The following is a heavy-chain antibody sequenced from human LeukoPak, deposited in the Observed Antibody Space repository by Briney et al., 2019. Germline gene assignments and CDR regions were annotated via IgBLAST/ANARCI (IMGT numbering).Heavy chain of an antibody. CDR3: TMYYYDSSGYYSPDFDY. CDR2: IKSKTDGGTT. J-gene: IGHJ4*02. V-gene: IGHV3-15*01. Sequence: GGSLRLSCAASGFTFSNAWMSWVRQAPGKGLEWVGRIKSKTDGGTTDYAAPVKGRFTISRDDSKTPLYLQMNSLKTEDTAVYYCTMYYYDSSGYYSPDFDYGGQGTLVTVSS. D-gene: IGHD3-22*01. CDR1: GFTFSNAW.